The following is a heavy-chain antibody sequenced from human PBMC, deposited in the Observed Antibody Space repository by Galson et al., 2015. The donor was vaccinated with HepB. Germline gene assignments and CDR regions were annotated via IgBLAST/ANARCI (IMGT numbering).Heavy chain of an antibody. CDR1: GFTFSSYA. CDR3: AKDPWLVPFWYFDL. J-gene: IGHJ2*01. V-gene: IGHV3-23*01. CDR2: ISGSGGST. Sequence: SLRLSCAASGFTFSSYAMSWVRQAPGKGLEWVSAISGSGGSTYYADSVKGRFTVSRDNSKNTLYLQMNSLRAEDTAVYYCAKDPWLVPFWYFDLWGRGTLVTVSS. D-gene: IGHD6-19*01.